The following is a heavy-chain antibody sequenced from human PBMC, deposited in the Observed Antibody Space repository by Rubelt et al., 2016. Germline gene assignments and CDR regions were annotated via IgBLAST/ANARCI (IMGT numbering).Heavy chain of an antibody. D-gene: IGHD6-13*01. CDR2: IYSGGST. CDR3: ARDPGPWYSSSWYYFDY. J-gene: IGHJ4*02. V-gene: IGHV3-66*01. CDR1: VSSNY. Sequence: VSSNYMSWVRQAPGKGLEWVSVIYSGGSTYYADSVKGRFTISRDNSKNTLYLQMNSLRAEDTAVYYCARDPGPWYSSSWYYFDYWGQGTLVTVSS.